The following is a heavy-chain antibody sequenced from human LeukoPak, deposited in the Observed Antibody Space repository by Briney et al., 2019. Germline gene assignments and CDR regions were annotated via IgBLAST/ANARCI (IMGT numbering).Heavy chain of an antibody. J-gene: IGHJ4*02. V-gene: IGHV3-21*01. Sequence: PGGSLRLSCAAPGFTFSSYSMNWVRQAPGKGLEWVSSISSSSSYIYYADSVKGRFTISRDNAKNSLYLQMNSLRAEDTAVYYCARGQPHDYGDYGANFDYWGQGTLVTVSS. D-gene: IGHD4-17*01. CDR2: ISSSSSYI. CDR1: GFTFSSYS. CDR3: ARGQPHDYGDYGANFDY.